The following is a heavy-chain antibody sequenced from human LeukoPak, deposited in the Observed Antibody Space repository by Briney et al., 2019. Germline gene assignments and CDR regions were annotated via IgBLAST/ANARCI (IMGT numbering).Heavy chain of an antibody. CDR3: ARDVVAAAGSFDY. V-gene: IGHV4-61*09. CDR2: IYTSGST. CDR1: GGSFSSGSYF. D-gene: IGHD6-13*01. Sequence: SETLSLTCAVYGGSFSSGSYFSRWIRKPAGKGLEWIGHIYTSGSTNYSPSLKSRVTMSVDTSKNKFSLKLSSVTAADTAVYYCARDVVAAAGSFDYWGQGTQVTVPS. J-gene: IGHJ4*02.